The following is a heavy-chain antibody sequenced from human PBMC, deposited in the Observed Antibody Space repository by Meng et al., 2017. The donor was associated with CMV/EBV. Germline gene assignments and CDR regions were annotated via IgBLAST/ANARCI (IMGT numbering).Heavy chain of an antibody. CDR1: GGSISSSSYY. V-gene: IGHV4-39*01. Sequence: SEILSLTCTVSGGSISSSSYYWGWIRQPPGKGLEWIGSIYYSGSTYYNPSLKSRVTISVDTSKNQFSLKLSSVTAADTAVYYCARPHYANYFDYWGQGTLVTVSS. CDR2: IYYSGST. CDR3: ARPHYANYFDY. J-gene: IGHJ4*02. D-gene: IGHD4-17*01.